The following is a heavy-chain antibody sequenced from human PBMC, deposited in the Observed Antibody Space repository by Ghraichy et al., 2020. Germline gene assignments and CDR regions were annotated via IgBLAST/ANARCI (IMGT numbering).Heavy chain of an antibody. J-gene: IGHJ6*02. V-gene: IGHV3-30*04. Sequence: GGSLRLSCAASGFTFSNCAMHWVRQAPGKGLEWVALISNDGTSTYHADSVKGRFSISRDNSKNTLYLQMNSLRAEDTAVYYCARDHPSDIEYIYYYQYGMDVWGQGTTVTVSS. D-gene: IGHD2/OR15-2a*01. CDR1: GFTFSNCA. CDR3: ARDHPSDIEYIYYYQYGMDV. CDR2: ISNDGTST.